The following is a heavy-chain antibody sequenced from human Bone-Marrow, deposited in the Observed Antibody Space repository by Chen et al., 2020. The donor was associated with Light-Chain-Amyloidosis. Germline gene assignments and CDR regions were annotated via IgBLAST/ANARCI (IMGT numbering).Heavy chain of an antibody. CDR1: GGTFSSYA. CDR3: ARTITRIVVARGGMDV. D-gene: IGHD3-22*01. V-gene: IGHV1-69*06. J-gene: IGHJ6*02. CDR2: IIPIFGTA. Sequence: QVQLVQSGAEVKKPGSSVKVSCKASGGTFSSYAISWVRQAPGQGLEWMGGIIPIFGTANYAQKFQGRVTITADKSTSTAYMELSSLRSEDTAVYYCARTITRIVVARGGMDVWGQGTTVTVSS.